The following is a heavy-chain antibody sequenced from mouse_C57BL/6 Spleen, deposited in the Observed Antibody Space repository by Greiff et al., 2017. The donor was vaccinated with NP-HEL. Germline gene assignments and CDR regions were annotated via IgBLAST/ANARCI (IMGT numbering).Heavy chain of an antibody. V-gene: IGHV1-18*01. D-gene: IGHD1-1*02. CDR3: ARSMVDY. J-gene: IGHJ4*01. CDR2: INPNNGGT. Sequence: EVKLQESGPELVKPGASVKIPCKASGYTFTDYNMDWVKQSPGKSLEWIGDINPNNGGTIYNQKFKGQATLTVDKSSSTAYMELRSLTSEDTSVYYCARSMVDYWGQGTSVTVSS. CDR1: GYTFTDYN.